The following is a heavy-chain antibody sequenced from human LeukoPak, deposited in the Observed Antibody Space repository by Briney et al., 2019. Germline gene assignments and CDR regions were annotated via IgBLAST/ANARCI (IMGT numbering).Heavy chain of an antibody. V-gene: IGHV1-2*02. CDR2: INPNSGGT. CDR3: AREGGYDSSGYFDY. D-gene: IGHD3-22*01. CDR1: GYTFTGYY. J-gene: IGHJ4*02. Sequence: GASVKVSCKASGYTFTGYYMHWVRQAPGQGLEWMGWINPNSGGTNYAQKFQGRVTMTRDTSISTAYMELSRLRSDDTAVYYCAREGGYDSSGYFDYWGQGTLVTVSS.